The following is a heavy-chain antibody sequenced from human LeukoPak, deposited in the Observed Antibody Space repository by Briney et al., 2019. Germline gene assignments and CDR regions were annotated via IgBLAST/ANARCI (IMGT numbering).Heavy chain of an antibody. CDR3: ARGEGGVNQNWFDP. D-gene: IGHD3-16*01. V-gene: IGHV4-59*01. CDR1: GGSISSYY. J-gene: IGHJ5*02. CDR2: INYSGST. Sequence: SETLSLTCTVSGGSISSYYWSWIRQPPGKGLEWIGSINYSGSTNYNPSLKSRVTISVDTSKNQFSLKLSSVTAADTAVYYCARGEGGVNQNWFDPWGQGTLVTVSS.